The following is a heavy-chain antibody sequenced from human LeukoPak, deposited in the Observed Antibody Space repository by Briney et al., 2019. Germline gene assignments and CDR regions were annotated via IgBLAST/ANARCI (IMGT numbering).Heavy chain of an antibody. CDR1: GYTFTSYD. D-gene: IGHD6-19*01. Sequence: ASVKVSCKASGYTFTSYDINWVRQATGQGLEWMGWMNPNSGNTGYAQKFQGRVTITRNTSISTAYMELSSLRSEDTAVYYCASSGIAVAGTWNAFDYWGQGTLVTVSS. CDR3: ASSGIAVAGTWNAFDY. V-gene: IGHV1-8*03. CDR2: MNPNSGNT. J-gene: IGHJ4*02.